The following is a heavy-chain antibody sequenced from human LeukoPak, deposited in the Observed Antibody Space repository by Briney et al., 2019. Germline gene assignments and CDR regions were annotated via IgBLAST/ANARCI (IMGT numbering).Heavy chain of an antibody. CDR2: ISDGGAAT. CDR1: GLPFRNYA. D-gene: IGHD2-2*01. Sequence: AGGPLRLSCAAPGLPFRNYAMTWVRQAPGKGLDWVSTISDGGAATYYADSVKGRFTISRDNSKNTLSLQMNSLRAEDTAVYYCAKALNVLVPSTSRWFDPWGQGTLVTVSS. J-gene: IGHJ5*02. V-gene: IGHV3-23*01. CDR3: AKALNVLVPSTSRWFDP.